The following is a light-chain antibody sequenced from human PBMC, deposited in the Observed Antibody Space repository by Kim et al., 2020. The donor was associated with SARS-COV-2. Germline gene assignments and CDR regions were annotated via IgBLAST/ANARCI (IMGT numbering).Light chain of an antibody. V-gene: IGLV3-1*01. CDR2: KEN. CDR1: KLGDKF. J-gene: IGLJ1*01. Sequence: SVYPEQTASIICSGDKLGDKFVCWYQQNAGQSPVLLMYKENMRPSGIPERFSGSKSGNTATLTISGTQAMDEADYYCQAWDGTTYVFGAGTKVTVL. CDR3: QAWDGTTYV.